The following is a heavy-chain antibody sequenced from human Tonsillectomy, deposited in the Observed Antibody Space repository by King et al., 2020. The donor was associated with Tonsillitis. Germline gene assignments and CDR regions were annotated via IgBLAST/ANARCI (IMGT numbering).Heavy chain of an antibody. D-gene: IGHD1-1*01. Sequence: VQLVESGAEVKKPGESLKISCKGTGYSFTSYWIGWVRQMPGKGLEWMGIIHPSYSDTRYSPSFQGQVTISGDKSITTAYLQWSSLKASDTAMYYCARAPTGTYFFDSWGQGTLVTVSS. V-gene: IGHV5-51*01. CDR1: GYSFTSYW. CDR2: IHPSYSDT. CDR3: ARAPTGTYFFDS. J-gene: IGHJ5*01.